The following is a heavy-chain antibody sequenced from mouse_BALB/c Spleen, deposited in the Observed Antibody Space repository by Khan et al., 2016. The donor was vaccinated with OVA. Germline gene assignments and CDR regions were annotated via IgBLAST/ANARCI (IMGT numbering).Heavy chain of an antibody. Sequence: DVMLVESGGDLMKPGGSLKLSCAASGFTFSAYSMSWVRQTPDKRLEWVATINSDGYYTYYPASVQGRFTISRHNAKNTLSLQMSSLRSEDTAIYYCARHLTGSFAYWGQGTLVTVSA. CDR1: GFTFSAYS. V-gene: IGHV5-6*02. CDR3: ARHLTGSFAY. D-gene: IGHD4-1*01. CDR2: INSDGYYT. J-gene: IGHJ3*01.